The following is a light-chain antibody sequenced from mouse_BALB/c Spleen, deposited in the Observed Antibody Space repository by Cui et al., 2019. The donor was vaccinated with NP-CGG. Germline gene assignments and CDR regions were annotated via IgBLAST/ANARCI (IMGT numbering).Light chain of an antibody. Sequence: QAVVTQESALTISPGETVTLTCRSSTGAVTTSNYANWVQEKPDHLFTGLIGGTNNRAPGVPARFSGSLIGDKAAFTITGAQTEDEAIYFCALWYSNHWVFGGGTKLTVL. CDR1: TGAVTTSNY. J-gene: IGLJ1*01. CDR3: ALWYSNHWV. CDR2: GTN. V-gene: IGLV1*01.